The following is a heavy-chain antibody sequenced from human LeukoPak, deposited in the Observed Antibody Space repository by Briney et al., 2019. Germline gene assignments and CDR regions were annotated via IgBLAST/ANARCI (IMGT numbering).Heavy chain of an antibody. CDR1: GGSFSGYY. CDR3: ARAPRGVRHFDY. Sequence: SETLSLTCAVYGGSFSGYYWSWIRQPPGKGLEWIGEINHSGSTNYNPSLKSRVTISVDTSKNQFSLKLSSVTAADTAVYYCARAPRGVRHFDYWGQGTLVTVSS. V-gene: IGHV4-34*01. D-gene: IGHD3-10*01. CDR2: INHSGST. J-gene: IGHJ4*02.